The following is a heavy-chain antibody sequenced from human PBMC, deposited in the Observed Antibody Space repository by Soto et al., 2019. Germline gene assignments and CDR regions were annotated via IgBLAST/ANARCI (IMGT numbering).Heavy chain of an antibody. Sequence: SETLSLTCAVSGGSISSGGYSWSWIRQPPGKGLEWIGYIYHSGSTYYNPSLKSRVTISVDRSKNQFSLKLSSVTAADTAVYYCARESIAAAGKPDDAFDIWGQGTMVTVSS. J-gene: IGHJ3*02. CDR3: ARESIAAAGKPDDAFDI. CDR1: GGSISSGGYS. CDR2: IYHSGST. D-gene: IGHD6-13*01. V-gene: IGHV4-30-2*01.